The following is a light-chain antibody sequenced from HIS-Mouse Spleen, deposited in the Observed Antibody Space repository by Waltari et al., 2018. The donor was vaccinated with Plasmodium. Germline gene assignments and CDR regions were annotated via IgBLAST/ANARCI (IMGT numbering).Light chain of an antibody. J-gene: IGKJ2*01. CDR1: QGSSNY. CDR2: AAS. CDR3: LQHNSYPMYT. V-gene: IGKV1-17*03. Sequence: DIQMTQSPSAMSAYVGDRVTITCRASQGSSNYLAWFQQNPGKVPQRLIYAASSLQSGVRSRFSGSGSGTEFTLTISSLQPEDFATYYCLQHNSYPMYTFGQGTKLEIK.